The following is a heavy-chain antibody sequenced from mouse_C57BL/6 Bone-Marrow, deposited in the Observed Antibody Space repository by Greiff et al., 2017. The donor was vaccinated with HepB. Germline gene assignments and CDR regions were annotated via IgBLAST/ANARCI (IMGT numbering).Heavy chain of an antibody. CDR3: ASSNYGPGDY. V-gene: IGHV1-26*01. J-gene: IGHJ2*01. CDR2: LNPNNGGT. D-gene: IGHD1-1*01. Sequence: VQLQQSGPELVKPGASVKISCKASGYTFTDYYMNWVKQSHGKSLEWIGDLNPNNGGTSYKQKFKGKATLTVDKPSSTAYMEIRSLTSEDAAVYYCASSNYGPGDYWGQGTTLTVSS. CDR1: GYTFTDYY.